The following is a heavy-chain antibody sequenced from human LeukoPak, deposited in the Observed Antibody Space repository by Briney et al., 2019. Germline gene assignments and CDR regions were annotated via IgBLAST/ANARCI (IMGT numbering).Heavy chain of an antibody. CDR2: ISAYNGNT. Sequence: ASVKVSCKASGGTFSSYAISWVRQAPGQGLEWMGWISAYNGNTKYAQKLQGRVTMTTDTSTSTAYMELRSLRSDDTAVYYCARDTSPYYYDSSGSAHFDYWGRGTLVTVSS. CDR3: ARDTSPYYYDSSGSAHFDY. J-gene: IGHJ4*02. V-gene: IGHV1-18*01. D-gene: IGHD3-22*01. CDR1: GGTFSSYA.